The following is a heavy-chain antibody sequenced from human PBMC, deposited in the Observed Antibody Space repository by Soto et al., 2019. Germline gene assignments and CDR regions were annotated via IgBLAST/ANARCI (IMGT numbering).Heavy chain of an antibody. Sequence: ASVKVSCKASGYTFTNYGITWVRQAPGQGLEWMGGIGAYNGNTHYTQRLQGRVTMTTDTSTSTAYMELRGLRSDDTAVYYCARVRQLVGYLYYYMDVWGKGTTVTVSS. J-gene: IGHJ6*03. V-gene: IGHV1-18*01. CDR2: IGAYNGNT. CDR3: ARVRQLVGYLYYYMDV. D-gene: IGHD6-6*01. CDR1: GYTFTNYG.